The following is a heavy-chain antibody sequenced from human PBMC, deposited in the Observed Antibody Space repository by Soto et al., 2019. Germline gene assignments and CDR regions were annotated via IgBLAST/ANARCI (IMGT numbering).Heavy chain of an antibody. CDR1: GGTVNSYV. Sequence: QVQLVQSGAEVKKPGSSVKVSCKASGGTVNSYVISWVRQAPGQGLEWMGGIIPIFGTANYAQKFQGRVTITADESTTTAYMELSSLTSEETAIYYCARGGTGPYAHLSWFDPWGQGTLVTVSS. CDR3: ARGGTGPYAHLSWFDP. J-gene: IGHJ5*02. V-gene: IGHV1-69*12. D-gene: IGHD1-1*01. CDR2: IIPIFGTA.